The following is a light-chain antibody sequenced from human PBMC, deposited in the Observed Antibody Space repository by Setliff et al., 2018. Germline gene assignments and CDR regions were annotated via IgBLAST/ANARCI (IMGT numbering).Light chain of an antibody. CDR3: AARDDIVSSVV. V-gene: IGLV1-47*01. J-gene: IGLJ2*01. Sequence: QSVLTQPPSASGTPGQTITIPCSGSSSNIGSHYVYWYQLLPGTAPKLLIYNNDRWPSGYPGRFSGSKSGTSASLAISGLRSEDEAEYFCAARDDIVSSVVFGGGTKVTVL. CDR1: SSNIGSHY. CDR2: NND.